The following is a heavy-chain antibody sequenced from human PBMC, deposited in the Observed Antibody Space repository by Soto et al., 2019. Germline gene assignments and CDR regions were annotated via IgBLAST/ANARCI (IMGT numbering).Heavy chain of an antibody. J-gene: IGHJ6*02. D-gene: IGHD3-3*01. CDR3: ARLSDSWSGRRYGMDV. V-gene: IGHV3-33*01. CDR1: GFTFSSYG. Sequence: GGSLRLSCAASGFTFSSYGMHWVRQAPGKGLEWVAVIWYDGSNKYYADSVKGRFTISRDNSKNTLYLQMNSLRAEDTAVYYCARLSDSWSGRRYGMDVWGQGTTVTVSS. CDR2: IWYDGSNK.